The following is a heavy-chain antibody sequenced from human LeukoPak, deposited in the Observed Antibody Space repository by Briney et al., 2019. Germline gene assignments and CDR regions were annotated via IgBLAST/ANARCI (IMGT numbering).Heavy chain of an antibody. D-gene: IGHD3-9*01. J-gene: IGHJ2*01. Sequence: SETLSLTCTVSGGSISSGGYYWSWIRQHPGKGLEWIGYIYYSGSTYYNPSLKSRVTISVDTSKNQFSLKLSSVTAADTAVYYCARDRQYDILTGYYGYFDLWGRGTLVAVSS. CDR3: ARDRQYDILTGYYGYFDL. CDR1: GGSISSGGYY. CDR2: IYYSGST. V-gene: IGHV4-31*03.